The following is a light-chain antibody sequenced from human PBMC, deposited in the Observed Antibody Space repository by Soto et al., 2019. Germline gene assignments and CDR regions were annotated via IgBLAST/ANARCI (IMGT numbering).Light chain of an antibody. CDR1: SSDVGGYNY. J-gene: IGLJ1*01. V-gene: IGLV2-14*03. Sequence: QSALTQPASVSGSPGQSITISCTGTSSDVGGYNYVSWSQQHPGKAPKLLISEVSNRPSGVSNRFSGSKSGNTASLTNSGLQADDEADYYCSSYTASSTLLFGTGTKLTVL. CDR3: SSYTASSTLL. CDR2: EVS.